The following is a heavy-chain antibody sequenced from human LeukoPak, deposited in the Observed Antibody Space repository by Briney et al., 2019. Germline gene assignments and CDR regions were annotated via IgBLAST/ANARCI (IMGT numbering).Heavy chain of an antibody. CDR3: TKGSRAARPYYFDY. V-gene: IGHV3-23*01. D-gene: IGHD6-6*01. CDR1: GFTFSSYA. Sequence: GGSLRLSCAVSGFTFSSYAMSWVRQAPGKGLEWVSAITDDGGSTYHADSVRGRFTISRDNSKNTLYLQMNSLRAEDTAVYYCTKGSRAARPYYFDYWGQGTLVTISS. J-gene: IGHJ4*02. CDR2: ITDDGGST.